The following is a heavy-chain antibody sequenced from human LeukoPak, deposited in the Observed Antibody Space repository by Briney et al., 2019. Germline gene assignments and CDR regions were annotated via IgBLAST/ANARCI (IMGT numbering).Heavy chain of an antibody. D-gene: IGHD3-3*01. Sequence: GESLKISCRASGYSFTSYWIGWVRQMPGKGLEWMGIIYPGDSDTRYSPSFQGQVTTSADKSISTAYLQWSSLKASDTAMYYCARLPYYDFWSGYSEYYGMDVWGQGTTVTVSS. V-gene: IGHV5-51*01. J-gene: IGHJ6*02. CDR3: ARLPYYDFWSGYSEYYGMDV. CDR1: GYSFTSYW. CDR2: IYPGDSDT.